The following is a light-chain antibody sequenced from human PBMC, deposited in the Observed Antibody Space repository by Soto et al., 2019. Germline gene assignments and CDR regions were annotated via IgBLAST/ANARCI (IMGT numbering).Light chain of an antibody. J-gene: IGKJ4*01. V-gene: IGKV1-27*01. Sequence: DIQMTQSPSSLSASVGDRVTLTCRASQGIRNYLAWYQQKPGKVPKVLIYAASTLQSGVPSRFSGSGSGTDFTLTISSLQPEDVATYYCQNRLTFGGGTKVEI. CDR3: QNRLT. CDR2: AAS. CDR1: QGIRNY.